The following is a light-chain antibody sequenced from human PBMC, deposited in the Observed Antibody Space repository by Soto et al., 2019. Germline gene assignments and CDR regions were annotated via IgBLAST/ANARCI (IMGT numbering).Light chain of an antibody. Sequence: QSLVTQPASLSWAPGQSTTISCPGTISAVGGYDYVSWYQQHPGKAPKLMIYDVSNRPSGVSNRFSGSKSGNTATLTISGLQADDEADYYCSSYTTSSTYVFGTGTKVTVL. CDR1: ISAVGGYDY. CDR3: SSYTTSSTYV. CDR2: DVS. V-gene: IGLV2-14*01. J-gene: IGLJ1*01.